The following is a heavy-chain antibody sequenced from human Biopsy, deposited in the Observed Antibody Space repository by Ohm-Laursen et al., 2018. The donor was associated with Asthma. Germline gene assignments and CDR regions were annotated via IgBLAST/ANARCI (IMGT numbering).Heavy chain of an antibody. CDR1: GGSISSGGY. CDR2: ISHSGST. V-gene: IGHV4-30-2*01. Sequence: SQTLSLTRTVSGGSISSGGYWTWIRQPPGKGLEWIGYISHSGSTYFNPSLKSRVTISLDRTKSQFSLKLSSVTAADTALYYCARAQAAQYYYGMDVWGQGTTVIVSS. D-gene: IGHD6-6*01. CDR3: ARAQAAQYYYGMDV. J-gene: IGHJ6*02.